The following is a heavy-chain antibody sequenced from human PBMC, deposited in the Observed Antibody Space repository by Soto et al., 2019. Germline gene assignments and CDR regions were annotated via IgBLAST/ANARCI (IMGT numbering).Heavy chain of an antibody. Sequence: GGSLRLSCAAFGFTVSSNYMSWVRQAPGKGLEWVSVIYSGGSTYYADSVKGRFTISRDNSKNTLYLQMNSLRAEDTAVYYCARGGVPGRDYWGQGTLVTVSS. V-gene: IGHV3-66*01. CDR2: IYSGGST. J-gene: IGHJ4*02. CDR1: GFTVSSNY. D-gene: IGHD2-8*01. CDR3: ARGGVPGRDY.